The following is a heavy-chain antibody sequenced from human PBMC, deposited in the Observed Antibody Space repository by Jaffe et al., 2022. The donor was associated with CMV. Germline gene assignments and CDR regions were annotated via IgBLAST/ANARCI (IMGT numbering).Heavy chain of an antibody. V-gene: IGHV3-21*01. J-gene: IGHJ6*02. CDR3: ARAYYDYVWGSYRLPPFLFDYYYYGMDV. CDR1: GFTFSSYS. CDR2: ISSSSSYI. Sequence: EVQLVESGGGLVKPGGSLRLSCAASGFTFSSYSMNWVRQAPGKGLEWVSSISSSSSYIYYADSVKGRFTISRDNAKNSLYLQMNSLRAEDTAVYYCARAYYDYVWGSYRLPPFLFDYYYYGMDVWGQGTTVTVSS. D-gene: IGHD3-16*02.